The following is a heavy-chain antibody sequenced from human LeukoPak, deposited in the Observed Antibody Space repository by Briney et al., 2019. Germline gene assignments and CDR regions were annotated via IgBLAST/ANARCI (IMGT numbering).Heavy chain of an antibody. CDR2: ISSSSTRNM. CDR1: GFTFSSYA. V-gene: IGHV3-48*02. CDR3: ARGDGFHQFDY. D-gene: IGHD2-2*01. J-gene: IGHJ4*02. Sequence: GGSLRLSCVVSGFTFSSYAMNWVRQAPGKGLERVSFISSSSTRNMYYADSVKGRFTISRDNAQNSLYLHMSSLRDEDTAVYYCARGDGFHQFDYWGRGALVTVSS.